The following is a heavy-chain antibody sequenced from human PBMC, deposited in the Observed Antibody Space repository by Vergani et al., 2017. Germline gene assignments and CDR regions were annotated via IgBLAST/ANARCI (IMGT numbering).Heavy chain of an antibody. CDR2: IYTSGST. CDR1: GGSISSGSYY. J-gene: IGHJ4*02. CDR3: ARARARYYFDY. V-gene: IGHV4-61*02. Sequence: QVQLQESGPGLVKPSQTLSLTCTVSGGSISSGSYYWSWIRQAAGKGLEWIGRIYTSGSTNYNPSLKSRVTMSVDTSKNQFSLKLSSVTAADTAVYYWARARARYYFDYWGQGTLVTVSS.